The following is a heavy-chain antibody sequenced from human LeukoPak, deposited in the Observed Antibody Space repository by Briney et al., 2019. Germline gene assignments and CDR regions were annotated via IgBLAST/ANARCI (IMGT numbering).Heavy chain of an antibody. CDR3: ARGVRVLQKRYSGSFGFFGY. V-gene: IGHV4-34*01. Sequence: PSETLSLTCAVYGGSFSGYYWSWIRQPPGKGLEWIGEINHSGSTNYNPSLKSRVTISVDTSKNQFSLKLSSVTAADTAVYYCARGVRVLQKRYSGSFGFFGYWGQGTLVTVSS. J-gene: IGHJ4*02. CDR1: GGSFSGYY. D-gene: IGHD1-26*01. CDR2: INHSGST.